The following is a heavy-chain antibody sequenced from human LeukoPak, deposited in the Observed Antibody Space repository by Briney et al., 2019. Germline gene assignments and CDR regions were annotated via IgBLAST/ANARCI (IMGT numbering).Heavy chain of an antibody. CDR3: ASYPRYSSSPPFDY. J-gene: IGHJ4*02. D-gene: IGHD6-6*01. V-gene: IGHV1-2*02. CDR1: VYSFTGQD. CDR2: INPNTGGT. Sequence: ASVKLSCKAAVYSFTGQDMHCGRQAPRQRLEWMGWINPNTGGTNYAQKSQGRVTMTRDTTISAAFMELSRLTSDDTAVYYCASYPRYSSSPPFDYWGQGTLVTVSP.